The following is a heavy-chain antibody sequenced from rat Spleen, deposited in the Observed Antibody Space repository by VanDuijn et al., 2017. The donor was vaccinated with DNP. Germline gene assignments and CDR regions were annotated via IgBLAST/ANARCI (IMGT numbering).Heavy chain of an antibody. CDR1: GFTFSDYY. CDR2: ISYDGGST. V-gene: IGHV5-22*01. CDR3: ARHKVSHFDY. J-gene: IGHJ2*01. Sequence: EVQLVESGGGLVQPGRSLKLSCAASGFTFSDYYMAWVRQAPTKGLEWVAYISYDGGSTYYGDSVKGRFTISRDNAKSTLYLQMNSLRSEDMATYYCARHKVSHFDYWGQGVMVTVSS. D-gene: IGHD3-8*01.